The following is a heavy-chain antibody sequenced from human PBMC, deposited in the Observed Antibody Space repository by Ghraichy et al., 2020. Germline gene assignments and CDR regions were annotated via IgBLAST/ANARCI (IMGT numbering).Heavy chain of an antibody. J-gene: IGHJ4*02. D-gene: IGHD3-22*01. Sequence: SGPTLVKPTQTLTLTCTFSGFSLRTNGVAVGWIRQPPAKALEWLAIIYWDDDTRYSPSLRSRLTITKDTSKNQAVLTVTDIDPVDTGTYYCAHGLRGAGCSDSPCYYFDLWGPGILVTVSS. V-gene: IGHV2-5*02. CDR1: GFSLRTNGVA. CDR2: IYWDDDT. CDR3: AHGLRGAGCSDSPCYYFDL.